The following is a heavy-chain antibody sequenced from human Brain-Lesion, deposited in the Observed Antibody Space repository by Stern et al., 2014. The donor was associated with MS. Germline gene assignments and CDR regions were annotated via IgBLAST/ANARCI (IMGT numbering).Heavy chain of an antibody. Sequence: QVQLVQSGAEVKKPGASVTVSCKASGYTFTGYYMHWVRQAPGQGLEWIGWINPKSGGTNYAQKFQGWVTMTRDTSINTAYMELSRLRSDDTAVYYCATYYYDSTGYNDFWGQGTLVTVSS. CDR1: GYTFTGYY. CDR2: INPKSGGT. D-gene: IGHD3-22*01. CDR3: ATYYYDSTGYNDF. V-gene: IGHV1-2*04. J-gene: IGHJ4*02.